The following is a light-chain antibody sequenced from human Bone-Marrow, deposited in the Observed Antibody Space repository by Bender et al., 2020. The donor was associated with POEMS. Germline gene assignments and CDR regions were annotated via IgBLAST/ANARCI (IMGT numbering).Light chain of an antibody. V-gene: IGLV3-1*01. J-gene: IGLJ1*01. CDR1: KLGNKY. CDR2: QDT. CDR3: QAWDSSTEV. Sequence: SYELTQPPSVSVSPGQTATITCSGGKLGNKYASWYQQKAGQSPVLVIYQDTERPSGIPERFSGSNSGNTATLTISGTQTMDEADYYCQAWDSSTEVFGTGTKVTVL.